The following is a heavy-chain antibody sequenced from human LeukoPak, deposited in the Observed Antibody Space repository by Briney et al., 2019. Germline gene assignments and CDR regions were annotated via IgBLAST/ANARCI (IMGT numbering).Heavy chain of an antibody. CDR2: IYHSGST. V-gene: IGHV4-38-2*02. J-gene: IGHJ4*02. D-gene: IGHD3-10*01. Sequence: SETLSLTCTVSGYSISSGYYWGWIRQPPGKGREWIGSIYHSGSTYYNPSLKSRVTISVDTSKNQFSLKLSSVTAADTAVYYCARDRSEWLWFGELLDYWGQGTLVTVSS. CDR1: GYSISSGYY. CDR3: ARDRSEWLWFGELLDY.